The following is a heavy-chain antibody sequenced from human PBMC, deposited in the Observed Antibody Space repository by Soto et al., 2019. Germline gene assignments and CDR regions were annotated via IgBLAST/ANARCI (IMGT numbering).Heavy chain of an antibody. CDR1: GFTFSSYG. V-gene: IGHV3-30*18. CDR2: ISHDGSNK. D-gene: IGHD2-8*02. J-gene: IGHJ4*02. Sequence: LSLSCAASGFTFSSYGMHWVRQAPGKGLEWVAVISHDGSNKYYGDSVKGRLTISRDNSKNTLYLQMNSLRPDDTAVYYCAKDAGASVHWRYHFDFWGQGTKVTVS. CDR3: AKDAGASVHWRYHFDF.